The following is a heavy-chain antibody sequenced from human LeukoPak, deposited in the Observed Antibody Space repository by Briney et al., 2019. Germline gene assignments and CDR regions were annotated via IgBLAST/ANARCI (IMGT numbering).Heavy chain of an antibody. V-gene: IGHV3-48*01. CDR3: ARDQYDSSGYQSYYYGMDV. CDR2: ISSSSSTI. J-gene: IGHJ6*02. D-gene: IGHD3-22*01. CDR1: GFTFSSYS. Sequence: GGSLRLSCAASGFTFSSYSMNWVRQAPGKGLEWVSYISSSSSTIYYADSVKGRFTIPRDNAKNSLYLQMNSLRAEDTAVYYCARDQYDSSGYQSYYYGMDVWGQGTTVTVSS.